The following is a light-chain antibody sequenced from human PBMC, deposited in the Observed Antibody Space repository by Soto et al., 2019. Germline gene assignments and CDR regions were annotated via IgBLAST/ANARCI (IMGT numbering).Light chain of an antibody. J-gene: IGLJ1*01. CDR1: SSDVGNYNL. Sequence: QSALTQPASVSGSPGQSITISCTGTSSDVGNYNLVSWYQHHPGKAPKLMIYEVSKRPSGVSNRFSGSKSGDTASLTISGLQAEDDADYYCCSYAGSNYVFGTGTKVTVL. CDR2: EVS. V-gene: IGLV2-23*02. CDR3: CSYAGSNYV.